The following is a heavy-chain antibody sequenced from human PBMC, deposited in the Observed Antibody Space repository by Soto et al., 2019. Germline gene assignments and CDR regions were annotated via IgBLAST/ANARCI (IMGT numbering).Heavy chain of an antibody. CDR3: ARQRAVVAPTIWFDP. D-gene: IGHD2-15*01. J-gene: IGHJ5*02. V-gene: IGHV4-39*01. Sequence: SETLSLTCTVSGGSISSGSYYWGWIRQPPGKGLEWIGSIYYSGSTYYNPSLKSRVTISVDTSKNQFSLKLSSVTAADTAVYYCARQRAVVAPTIWFDPWGQGTLVTVS. CDR2: IYYSGST. CDR1: GGSISSGSYY.